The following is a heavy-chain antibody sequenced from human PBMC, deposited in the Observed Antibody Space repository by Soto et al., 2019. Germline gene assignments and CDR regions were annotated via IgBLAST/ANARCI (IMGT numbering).Heavy chain of an antibody. D-gene: IGHD3-10*01. CDR1: GGSFSGYY. Sequence: PSETLSLTCAVYGGSFSGYYWSWIRQPPGKGLEWIGEINHSGSTNYNPSLKSRVTISVDTSKNQFSLKLSSVTAADTAVYYCARGRITMVRGASGWFDPWGQGTLVTVSS. V-gene: IGHV4-34*01. J-gene: IGHJ5*02. CDR2: INHSGST. CDR3: ARGRITMVRGASGWFDP.